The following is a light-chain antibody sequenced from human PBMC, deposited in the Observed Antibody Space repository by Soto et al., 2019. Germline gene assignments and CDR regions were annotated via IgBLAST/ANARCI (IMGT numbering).Light chain of an antibody. CDR3: SSYTSSNTWV. J-gene: IGLJ3*02. Sequence: QSALTQPASVSGSPGQSITISCTGTSSDVGDYDYVSWYQQHPGKAPKLMIHEVRNRPSGVSNRFSGSKSANTAPLTISGLQAEDEADYYCSSYTSSNTWVFGGGTKLTVL. CDR2: EVR. V-gene: IGLV2-14*01. CDR1: SSDVGDYDY.